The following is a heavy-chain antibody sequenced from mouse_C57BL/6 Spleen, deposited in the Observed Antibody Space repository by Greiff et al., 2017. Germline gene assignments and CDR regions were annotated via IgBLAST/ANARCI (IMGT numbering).Heavy chain of an antibody. CDR3: ARDYQFAY. V-gene: IGHV1-82*01. D-gene: IGHD5-5*01. Sequence: QVQLQQSGPELVKPGASVKISCKASGYAFSSSWMNWVKQRPGKGLEWIGRIYPGDGDTNYNGKFKGKATLTADKSSSTAYMQCSSLTSEDSAVYFCARDYQFAYWGQGTLVTVSA. CDR2: IYPGDGDT. J-gene: IGHJ3*01. CDR1: GYAFSSSW.